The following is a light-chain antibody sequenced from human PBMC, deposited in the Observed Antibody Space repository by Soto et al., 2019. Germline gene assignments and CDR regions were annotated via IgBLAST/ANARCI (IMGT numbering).Light chain of an antibody. V-gene: IGLV2-14*01. Sequence: QSVLTQPASVSGSPGQSITISCTGTSSDVGGYNYVSWYQQHPGKAPKVMIYDVSNRPSGVSSRFSGSKSGDTASLTISGLRAEDEAEYYCSSYTSSGTLVVFGGGTKWAVL. CDR3: SSYTSSGTLVV. J-gene: IGLJ3*02. CDR2: DVS. CDR1: SSDVGGYNY.